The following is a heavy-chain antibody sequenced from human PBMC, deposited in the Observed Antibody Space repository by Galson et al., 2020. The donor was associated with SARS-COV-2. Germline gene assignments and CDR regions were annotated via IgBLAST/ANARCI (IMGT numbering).Heavy chain of an antibody. D-gene: IGHD6-25*01. J-gene: IGHJ4*02. V-gene: IGHV3-30*04. Sequence: GGSLRLSCAASGFTFGSSAMHWVRQAPGKGLEWLAIISYDGTTKYNSESVKGRFTISRDISKKSLYLQMNSLRAEDTAVYYCARVGIAAARDSYWGQGTLVTVSS. CDR1: GFTFGSSA. CDR3: ARVGIAAARDSY. CDR2: ISYDGTTK.